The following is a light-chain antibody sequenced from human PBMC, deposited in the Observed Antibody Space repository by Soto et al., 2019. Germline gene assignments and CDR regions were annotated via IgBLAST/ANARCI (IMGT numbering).Light chain of an antibody. J-gene: IGLJ1*01. CDR2: DVS. CDR3: NAQADNGKHV. V-gene: IGLV2-14*01. CDR1: SSDVGGYNY. Sequence: QSALTQPASVSGSPGQSITISCTGTSSDVGGYNYLSWYQQHPGKAPKLMIYDVSNRPSGVSNRFSGSKSGNTASLSVSGLQDEDEADYFCNAQADNGKHVFGTGTKVTVL.